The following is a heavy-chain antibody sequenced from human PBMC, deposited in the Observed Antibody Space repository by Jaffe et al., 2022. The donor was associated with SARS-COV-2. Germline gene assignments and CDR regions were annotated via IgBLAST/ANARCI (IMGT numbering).Heavy chain of an antibody. V-gene: IGHV3-23*01. J-gene: IGHJ4*02. CDR1: GFTFSSYA. D-gene: IGHD3-22*01. Sequence: EVQLLESGGGLVQPGGSLRLSCAASGFTFSSYAMSWVRQAPGKGLEWVSAISGSGGSTYYADSVKGRFTISRDNSKNTLYLQMNSLRAEDTAVYYCVGGRMGIVVVITGDYWGQGTLVTVSS. CDR3: VGGRMGIVVVITGDY. CDR2: ISGSGGST.